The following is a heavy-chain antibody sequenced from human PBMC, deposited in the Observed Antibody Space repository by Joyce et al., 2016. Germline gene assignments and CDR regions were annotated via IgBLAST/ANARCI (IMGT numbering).Heavy chain of an antibody. CDR3: ARFGELIYDPVDI. D-gene: IGHD3-10*01. CDR1: GGTVNSYT. Sequence: QVHLLQSGAEVKKPGSSVKVSCKASGGTVNSYTITWVRQDPGQGLAWMGGIVPIFGTRNYAQKFQGRVTISADASTSTAYMEMNSLKSEDTAIYFCARFGELIYDPVDIWGQGTMVTVSS. V-gene: IGHV1-69*01. J-gene: IGHJ3*02. CDR2: IVPIFGTR.